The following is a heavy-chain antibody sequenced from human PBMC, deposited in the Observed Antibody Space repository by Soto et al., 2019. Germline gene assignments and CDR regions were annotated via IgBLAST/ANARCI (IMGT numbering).Heavy chain of an antibody. CDR1: GGSISSSSYY. CDR2: IYYSGSP. J-gene: IGHJ4*02. V-gene: IGHV4-39*01. CDR3: ARHPDYDYGGNGNSRFDY. D-gene: IGHD4-17*01. Sequence: QLQLQESGPGLVKPSETLSLTCTVSGGSISSSSYYWGWIRQPPGKGLEWLGSIYYSGSPYYNPAHTRRVTIYVDTYKNQFSLKLSSVTAADTAVYYCARHPDYDYGGNGNSRFDYWGQGTLVTVSS.